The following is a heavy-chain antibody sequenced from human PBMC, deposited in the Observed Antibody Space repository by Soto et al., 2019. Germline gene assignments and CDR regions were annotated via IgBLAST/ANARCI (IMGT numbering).Heavy chain of an antibody. CDR3: TTGYPLLTYFQH. Sequence: PVGSLRLSCAASGFTFSNAWMSWVRQAPGKGLEWVGRIKSKTDGGTTDYAAPVKGRFTISRDDSKNTLYLQMNSLKTEDTAVYYCTTGYPLLTYFQHWGQGTLVTVSS. V-gene: IGHV3-15*01. J-gene: IGHJ1*01. D-gene: IGHD2-2*01. CDR2: IKSKTDGGTT. CDR1: GFTFSNAW.